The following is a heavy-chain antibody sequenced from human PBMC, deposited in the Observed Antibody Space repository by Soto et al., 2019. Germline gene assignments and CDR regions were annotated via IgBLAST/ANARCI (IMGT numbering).Heavy chain of an antibody. D-gene: IGHD3-10*01. J-gene: IGHJ3*02. CDR2: IYYSGST. CDR3: ARVWGGAFDI. Sequence: SETLSLTCTVSGGSISSDSYYWGWIRQPPGKGLEWIGYIYYSGSTNYNPSLKSRVTISVDTSKNQFSLKLSSVTAADTAVYYCARVWGGAFDIWGQGTMVTVSS. CDR1: GGSISSDSYY. V-gene: IGHV4-61*01.